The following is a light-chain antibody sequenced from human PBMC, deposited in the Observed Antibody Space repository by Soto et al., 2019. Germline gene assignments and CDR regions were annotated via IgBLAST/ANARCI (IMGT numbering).Light chain of an antibody. Sequence: QSALTQPASVSGSPGQSITISCTGISSDVGGYDYVSWYQQHPGKAPKLMIHEVTNRPSGVSPRFSGSKSGNTASLTISGLQAEDEADYYCSSYTSSTTLWVFGGGTKLTVL. J-gene: IGLJ3*02. CDR1: SSDVGGYDY. CDR3: SSYTSSTTLWV. CDR2: EVT. V-gene: IGLV2-14*01.